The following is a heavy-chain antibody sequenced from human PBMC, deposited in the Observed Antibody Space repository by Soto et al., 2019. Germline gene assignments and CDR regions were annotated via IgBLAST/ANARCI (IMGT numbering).Heavy chain of an antibody. J-gene: IGHJ4*02. D-gene: IGHD1-1*01. V-gene: IGHV1-8*01. CDR3: ARVGGNWNDDYFDY. Sequence: QVQLVQSGAEVKKPGASVKVSCKASGYTFSDHDINWVRQASGQGPEWLGWMNPNSGDTGYAQNFQGRVTMTRDTSKRTAYMELSSLRSEGTAVYYCARVGGNWNDDYFDYWGQGTLVTVFS. CDR2: MNPNSGDT. CDR1: GYTFSDHD.